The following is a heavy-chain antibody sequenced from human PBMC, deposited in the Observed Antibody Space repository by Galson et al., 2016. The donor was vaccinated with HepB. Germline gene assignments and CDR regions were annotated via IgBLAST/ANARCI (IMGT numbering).Heavy chain of an antibody. CDR3: ARDQGWEGGWFDP. Sequence: SLRLSCAASGFAFSGSAMHWVRQAPGKGLGWVALISYDGSNRYYGDPVRGRFAISRDTSKNTVYLQMNSLRPEDTAVYYCARDQGWEGGWFDPWGQGTLVTVSS. CDR1: GFAFSGSA. J-gene: IGHJ5*02. V-gene: IGHV3-30*09. CDR2: ISYDGSNR. D-gene: IGHD1-26*01.